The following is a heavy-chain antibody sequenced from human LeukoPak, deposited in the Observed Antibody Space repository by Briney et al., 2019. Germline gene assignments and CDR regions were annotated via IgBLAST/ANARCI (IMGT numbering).Heavy chain of an antibody. CDR1: GHTFTSYY. J-gene: IGHJ4*02. D-gene: IGHD1-14*01. V-gene: IGHV1-46*01. CDR2: INPSGGST. CDR3: AREPLGRPRTYYFDY. Sequence: ASVKVSCKASGHTFTSYYMHWVRQAPGQGLEWMGIINPSGGSTSYAQKFQGRVTMTRDTSTSTVYMELSSLRSEDTAVYYCAREPLGRPRTYYFDYWGQGTLVTVSS.